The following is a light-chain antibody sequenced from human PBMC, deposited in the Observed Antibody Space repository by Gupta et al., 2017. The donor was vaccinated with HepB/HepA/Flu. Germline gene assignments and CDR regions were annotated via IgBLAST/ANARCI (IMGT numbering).Light chain of an antibody. Sequence: QSVFTPPPSVSAAPGQRVTISCNGRTSNIGSQYVFWFQHLPGTAPKTLIYDNYKRPSGIPDRFSGSKSGTSATLGITGLQIGDEADYYCGAWDDSLSVVVFGGGTKLTVL. CDR2: DNY. J-gene: IGLJ3*02. V-gene: IGLV1-51*01. CDR1: TSNIGSQY. CDR3: GAWDDSLSVVV.